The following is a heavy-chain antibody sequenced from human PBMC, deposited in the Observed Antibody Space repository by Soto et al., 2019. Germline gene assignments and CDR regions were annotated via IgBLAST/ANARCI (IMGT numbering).Heavy chain of an antibody. D-gene: IGHD2-15*01. CDR2: IIPILGIA. Sequence: ASVKVSCKASGGTFSSYAISWVRQAPGQGLDWMGRIIPILGIANYAQKFQGRVTITVDKSTSTAYMELSSLRSEDTAVYYCARDQDWGYCSGGSCYWFDPWGQGTLVTVSS. V-gene: IGHV1-69*04. CDR1: GGTFSSYA. CDR3: ARDQDWGYCSGGSCYWFDP. J-gene: IGHJ5*02.